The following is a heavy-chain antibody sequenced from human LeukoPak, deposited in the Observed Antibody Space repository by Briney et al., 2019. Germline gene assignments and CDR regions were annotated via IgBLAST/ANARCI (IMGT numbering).Heavy chain of an antibody. CDR3: AKLRSVVVAAATNY. V-gene: IGHV3-23*01. J-gene: IGHJ4*02. D-gene: IGHD2-15*01. CDR2: ISGSGDST. Sequence: GGSLRLSCAASGFTFSSYAMSWVRQAPGKGLEWVSVISGSGDSTYYADSVKGRFTISRDHSKNTLYLQMSSLRAEDTAVYYCAKLRSVVVAAATNYWGQGTLVTVSS. CDR1: GFTFSSYA.